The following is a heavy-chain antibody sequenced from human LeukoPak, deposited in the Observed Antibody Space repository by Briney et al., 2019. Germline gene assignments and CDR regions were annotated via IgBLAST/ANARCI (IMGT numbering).Heavy chain of an antibody. D-gene: IGHD1-14*01. Sequence: GASVKVSCKASGYTFTSYAMNWVRQAPGQGLEWMGWINTNTGNPTYAQGFTGRFVFSLDTSVSTAYLQISSLKAEDTAVYYCAREGNPQELDWFDPWGQGTLVTVSS. CDR3: AREGNPQELDWFDP. J-gene: IGHJ5*02. CDR1: GYTFTSYA. V-gene: IGHV7-4-1*02. CDR2: INTNTGNP.